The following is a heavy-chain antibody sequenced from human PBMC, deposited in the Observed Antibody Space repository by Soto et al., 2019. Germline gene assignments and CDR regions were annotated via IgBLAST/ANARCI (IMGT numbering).Heavy chain of an antibody. J-gene: IGHJ6*03. CDR1: GFTFSSYW. D-gene: IGHD3-3*01. CDR2: INSDGSST. Sequence: GGSLRLSCAASGFTFSSYWMHWVRQAPGKGLVWVSRINSDGSSTSYADSVKGRFTISRDNAKNTLYLQMNSLRAEDTAVYYCAREGNDFWSGIDSKYYYYMDVWGKGTTVTVSS. V-gene: IGHV3-74*01. CDR3: AREGNDFWSGIDSKYYYYMDV.